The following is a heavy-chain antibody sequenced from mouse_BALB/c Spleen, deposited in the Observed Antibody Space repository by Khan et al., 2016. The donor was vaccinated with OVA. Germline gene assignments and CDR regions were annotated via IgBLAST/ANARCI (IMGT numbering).Heavy chain of an antibody. CDR3: ARVGYSGTMDY. D-gene: IGHD2-14*01. J-gene: IGHJ4*01. CDR1: GYTFTSFG. CDR2: INTYTGQP. Sequence: QIQLVQSGPELKKPGETVKISCKASGYTFTSFGMHWVKQSPGKGLKWMGFINTYTGQPTYADDFKGRFAFSLDTSASTAYMQINNLKNEDTSTYFCARVGYSGTMDYWGQGTSVTVSS. V-gene: IGHV9-3-1*01.